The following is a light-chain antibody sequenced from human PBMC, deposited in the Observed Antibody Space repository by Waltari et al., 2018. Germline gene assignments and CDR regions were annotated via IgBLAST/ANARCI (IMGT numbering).Light chain of an antibody. CDR1: SGSIPSNY. Sequence: FMLTQSRSVSESPGKTITISCTRSSGSIPSNYLQWDKQRPGSAPTPVIYEDDQRPSGVPDRFSGSLDFSSNSASLTISGLQTEDEADYFCQSYDSISQDVIFGGGTRLTVL. CDR2: EDD. CDR3: QSYDSISQDVI. J-gene: IGLJ2*01. V-gene: IGLV6-57*03.